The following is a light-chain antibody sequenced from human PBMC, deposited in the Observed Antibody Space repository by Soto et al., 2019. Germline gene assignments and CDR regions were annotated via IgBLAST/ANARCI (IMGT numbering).Light chain of an antibody. CDR2: DVT. V-gene: IGLV2-14*01. Sequence: QSVLTQPASVSGSPGQSITISCTGTSSDVGGFDHVSWFQQHPGKAPKLMIYDVTNRPSGVSNRFAGSKSGYTASLTISWLQPEDEADYYCSSYTGDSIGVFGTGTKLTVL. J-gene: IGLJ1*01. CDR3: SSYTGDSIGV. CDR1: SSDVGGFDH.